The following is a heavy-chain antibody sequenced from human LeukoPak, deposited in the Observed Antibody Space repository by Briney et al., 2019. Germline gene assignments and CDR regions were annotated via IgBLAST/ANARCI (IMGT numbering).Heavy chain of an antibody. CDR1: GYTFTGYY. CDR3: ARGGARGYSGYASHFDY. J-gene: IGHJ4*02. CDR2: INPNSGGT. D-gene: IGHD5-12*01. Sequence: ASVKVSCKASGYTFTGYYMHWVRQAPGQGLEWMGWINPNSGGTNYAQKFQGRVTMTRDTSISTAYMELSRLRSDDTAVYYCARGGARGYSGYASHFDYWGLGTLVTVSS. V-gene: IGHV1-2*02.